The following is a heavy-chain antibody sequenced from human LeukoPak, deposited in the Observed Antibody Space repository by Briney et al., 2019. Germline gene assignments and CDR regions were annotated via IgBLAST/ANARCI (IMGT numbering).Heavy chain of an antibody. D-gene: IGHD2-15*01. CDR3: ARECPSCFSIAFDI. CDR1: GGTFSSYA. V-gene: IGHV1-69*06. Sequence: GASVKVSCKASGGTFSSYAISWVRQAPGQGLEWMGGIIPIFGTANYAQKFQGRVTITADKSTGTAYMELSSLRSEDTAVYYCARECPSCFSIAFDIWGQGTMVTVSS. CDR2: IIPIFGTA. J-gene: IGHJ3*02.